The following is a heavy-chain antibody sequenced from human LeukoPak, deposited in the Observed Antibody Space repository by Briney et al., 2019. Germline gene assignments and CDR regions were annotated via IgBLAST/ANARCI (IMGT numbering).Heavy chain of an antibody. CDR2: INWNGGST. V-gene: IGHV3-20*04. CDR1: GFTFDDYG. J-gene: IGHJ4*02. CDR3: ARDTSGSYYRGIDY. Sequence: GGSLRLSCAASGFTFDDYGMSWVRQAPGKGLEWVSGINWNGGSTGYADSVKGRFTISRDNAKNSLYLQMNSLRAEDTALYYCARDTSGSYYRGIDYWGQGTLVTVSS. D-gene: IGHD1-26*01.